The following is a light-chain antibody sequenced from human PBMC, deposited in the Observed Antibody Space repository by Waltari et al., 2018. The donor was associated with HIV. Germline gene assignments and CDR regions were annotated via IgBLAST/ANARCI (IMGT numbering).Light chain of an antibody. V-gene: IGLV2-14*03. CDR3: CSYTSSGPRYVL. CDR1: SGDVGGYNF. Sequence: QSALTQPASVSGSLGQSITISCTGTSGDVGGYNFFSLYQQHPGKAPKLIIYNVNSRPSGVSIRFSGSRSANTASLTISGLQAEDEADYFCCSYTSSGPRYVLFGGGTRLTVL. J-gene: IGLJ2*01. CDR2: NVN.